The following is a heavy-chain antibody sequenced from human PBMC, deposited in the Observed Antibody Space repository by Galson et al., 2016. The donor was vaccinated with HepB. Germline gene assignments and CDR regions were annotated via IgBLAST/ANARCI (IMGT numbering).Heavy chain of an antibody. CDR2: IVVGSGNT. Sequence: SVKVSCKASGFTFTSSAVQWVRQARGQRLEWIGWIVVGSGNTNYAQKFQERVTITRDMSTSTAYMELSSLRSEDTAVYYCAAIGGAVRGSYYHDAFDIWGQGTRVTVSS. V-gene: IGHV1-58*01. J-gene: IGHJ3*02. CDR1: GFTFTSSA. CDR3: AAIGGAVRGSYYHDAFDI. D-gene: IGHD3-16*01.